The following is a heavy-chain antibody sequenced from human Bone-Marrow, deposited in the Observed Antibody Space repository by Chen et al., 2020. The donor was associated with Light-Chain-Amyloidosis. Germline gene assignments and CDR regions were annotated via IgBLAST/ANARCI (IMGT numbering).Heavy chain of an antibody. CDR3: ARERVLVPYYYYGMDV. D-gene: IGHD6-6*01. Sequence: QMQLVESGGGLVKPGGSLRLSCAASGFTFSDYYLSWIRQAPGKGLEWVSYISSSGSTIYYADSVKGRFTISRDNAKNSLYLQMNSLRAEDTAVYYCARERVLVPYYYYGMDVWGQGTTVTVSS. J-gene: IGHJ6*02. V-gene: IGHV3-11*01. CDR1: GFTFSDYY. CDR2: ISSSGSTI.